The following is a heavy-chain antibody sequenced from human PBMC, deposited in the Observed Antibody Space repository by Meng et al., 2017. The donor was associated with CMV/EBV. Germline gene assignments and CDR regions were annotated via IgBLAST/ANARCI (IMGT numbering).Heavy chain of an antibody. D-gene: IGHD2-8*01. CDR2: IDPNSGAT. Sequence: SVNVSCKASGYTFTSYYIHWVRQAPGQGLEWMGWIDPNSGATNYAQKFQGRVTMTRDTSISTSYMELSRLKSDDTAVYYCARVTVMLPYAKDFDYWGQGTLVTVSS. CDR3: ARVTVMLPYAKDFDY. CDR1: GYTFTSYY. V-gene: IGHV1-2*02. J-gene: IGHJ4*02.